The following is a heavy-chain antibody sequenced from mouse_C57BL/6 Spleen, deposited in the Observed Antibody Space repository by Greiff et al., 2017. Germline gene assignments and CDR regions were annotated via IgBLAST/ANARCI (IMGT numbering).Heavy chain of an antibody. CDR3: AREGYYGSSTGYYAMDY. Sequence: EVQLVESGGGLVKPGGSLKLSCAASGFTFSSYAMSWVRQTPEKRLEWVATISDGGSYTYYPDNVKGRFTISRDNAKNNLYLQMSHLKSEDTAMYYCAREGYYGSSTGYYAMDYWGQGTSVTVSS. CDR1: GFTFSSYA. V-gene: IGHV5-4*01. J-gene: IGHJ4*01. D-gene: IGHD1-1*01. CDR2: ISDGGSYT.